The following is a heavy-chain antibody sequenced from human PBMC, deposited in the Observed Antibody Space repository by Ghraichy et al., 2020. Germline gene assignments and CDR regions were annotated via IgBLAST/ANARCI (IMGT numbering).Heavy chain of an antibody. CDR3: ARGGLAPLAGFDY. CDR2: INAGNGNK. V-gene: IGHV1-3*01. D-gene: IGHD1-26*01. J-gene: IGHJ4*02. Sequence: ASVKVSCKASGYTFTLYAIHWLRQAPGQRLEWMGWINAGNGNKEHSQEFQGRVTISRDTSANTAYMELSTLRPEDTAVYYCARGGLAPLAGFDYWGQGTLVTVSS. CDR1: GYTFTLYA.